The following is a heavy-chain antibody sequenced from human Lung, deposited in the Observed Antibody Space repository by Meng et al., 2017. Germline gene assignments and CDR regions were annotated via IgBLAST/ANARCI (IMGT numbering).Heavy chain of an antibody. V-gene: IGHV1-2*06. D-gene: IGHD6-13*01. CDR3: ARDEDISAAGKLFGDY. CDR2: INPKSGDT. J-gene: IGHJ4*02. CDR1: GYTFPDYW. Sequence: QVQLGQSGVEVKRPGASVKVSCTAYGYTFPDYWLHWVRRAPGQGPEWMGRINPKSGDTHYAQRFQGRVTMTGDTSISTAYMELSGLRSDDTAMYYCARDEDISAAGKLFGDYWGQGTLVTVSS.